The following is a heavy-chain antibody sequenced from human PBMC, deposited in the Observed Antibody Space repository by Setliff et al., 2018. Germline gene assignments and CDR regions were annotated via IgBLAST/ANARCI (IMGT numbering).Heavy chain of an antibody. D-gene: IGHD4-17*01. CDR2: IYYSGST. CDR1: GGSISSGGYY. V-gene: IGHV4-61*03. J-gene: IGHJ4*02. Sequence: PSETLSLTCTVSGGSISSGGYYWSWIRQHPGKGLEWIGYIYYSGSTNYNPALKSRVTISVDTSKNHFSLKLSSVTAADTAVYYCAGSTVTQVDYWGQGTLVTVSS. CDR3: AGSTVTQVDY.